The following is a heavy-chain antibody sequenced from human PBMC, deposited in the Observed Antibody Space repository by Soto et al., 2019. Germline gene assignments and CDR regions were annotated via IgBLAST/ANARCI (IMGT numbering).Heavy chain of an antibody. Sequence: GESLKISCTGFGYTFTTFWISWVRQMPGKGLEWMGRIDPGDTYATYSPAFQGHVTISADKATSTAYLQWSSLKASETAMYFCARIHSTPTTCDSWLDTWGQGTLVTVSS. J-gene: IGHJ5*02. CDR3: ARIHSTPTTCDSWLDT. CDR1: GYTFTTFW. CDR2: IDPGDTYA. D-gene: IGHD1-1*01. V-gene: IGHV5-10-1*01.